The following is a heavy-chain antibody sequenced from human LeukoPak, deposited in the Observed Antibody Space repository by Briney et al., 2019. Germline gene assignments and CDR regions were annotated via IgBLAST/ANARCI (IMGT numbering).Heavy chain of an antibody. CDR2: IYYSGST. D-gene: IGHD5/OR15-5a*01. CDR1: GGSISSSSYY. Sequence: SETLSLTCTVSGGSISSSSYYWGWIRQPPGKGLEWIGSIYYSGSTYYNPSPKSRVTISVDTSKNQFSLQLNSVTPEDTAVYYCARGGHGLTVSLFDPWGQGTLVTVSS. CDR3: ARGGHGLTVSLFDP. J-gene: IGHJ5*02. V-gene: IGHV4-39*01.